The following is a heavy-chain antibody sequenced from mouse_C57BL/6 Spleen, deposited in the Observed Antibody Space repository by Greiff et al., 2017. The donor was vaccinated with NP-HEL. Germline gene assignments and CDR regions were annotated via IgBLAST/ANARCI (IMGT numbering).Heavy chain of an antibody. CDR2: IYPRDGST. CDR1: GYTFTSYD. Sequence: QVQLQQSGPELVKPGASVKLSCKASGYTFTSYDINWVKQRPGQGLEWIGWIYPRDGSTKYNEKFKGKATLTVDTSSSTAYMELHSLTSEDSAVYFCARVTTVVAVYWYFDVWGTGTTVTVSS. CDR3: ARVTTVVAVYWYFDV. J-gene: IGHJ1*03. D-gene: IGHD1-1*01. V-gene: IGHV1-85*01.